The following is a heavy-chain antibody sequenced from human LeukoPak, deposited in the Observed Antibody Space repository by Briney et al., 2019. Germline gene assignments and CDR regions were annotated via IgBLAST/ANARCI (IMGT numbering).Heavy chain of an antibody. Sequence: PGGSLRLSCAASGFTFSRYSMMWFRQPPGKGLEWISYINDKGKNTNYARSVGGRFTISRDNTKNSLYLQMNSLRVEDTAVYYCAREYSSSWYDAFDIWGQGTMVTVSS. CDR2: INDKGKNT. CDR1: GFTFSRYS. V-gene: IGHV3-48*04. CDR3: AREYSSSWYDAFDI. J-gene: IGHJ3*02. D-gene: IGHD6-13*01.